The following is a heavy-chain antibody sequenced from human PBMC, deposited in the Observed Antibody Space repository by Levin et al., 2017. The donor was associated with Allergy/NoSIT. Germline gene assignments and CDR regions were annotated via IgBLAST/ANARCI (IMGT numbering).Heavy chain of an antibody. CDR3: AKGHCSSTSCYSRDDYYYYGMDV. Sequence: LSLTCAASGFTFSSYAMSWVRQAPGKGLEWVSAISGSGGSTYYADSVKGRFTISRDNSKNTLYLQMNSLRAEDTAVYYCAKGHCSSTSCYSRDDYYYYGMDVWGQGTTVTVSS. CDR2: ISGSGGST. CDR1: GFTFSSYA. V-gene: IGHV3-23*01. D-gene: IGHD2-2*01. J-gene: IGHJ6*02.